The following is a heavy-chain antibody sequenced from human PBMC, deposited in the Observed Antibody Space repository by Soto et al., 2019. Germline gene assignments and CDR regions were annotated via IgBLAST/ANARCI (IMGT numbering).Heavy chain of an antibody. J-gene: IGHJ4*02. Sequence: GASVKVSCKASGYSFTRYGIGWARQAPGQGLEWMGWINAYNGNTNYAQNLQGRLNLTTDTSTTTAYMELRSLRSNDTAVYYCALTYSGYDGFDYWGQGTLVTVSS. CDR3: ALTYSGYDGFDY. D-gene: IGHD5-12*01. V-gene: IGHV1-18*01. CDR1: GYSFTRYG. CDR2: INAYNGNT.